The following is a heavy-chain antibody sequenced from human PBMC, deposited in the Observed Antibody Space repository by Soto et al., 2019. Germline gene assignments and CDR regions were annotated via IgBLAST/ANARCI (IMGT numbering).Heavy chain of an antibody. D-gene: IGHD7-27*01. CDR1: GFSFSISP. V-gene: IGHV3-30-3*01. CDR3: ARDPKTSGGQHWAFNYFAS. J-gene: IGHJ4*02. CDR2: ISYDGTNK. Sequence: QVQLVESGGGVVQPGRSLRLSCAASGFSFSISPMHWVRQAPGKGPEWVALISYDGTNKFYADSVKGRFTISRDNSKSTLYLQVERLRPEDAAVYYCARDPKTSGGQHWAFNYFASWGQGTLVTVSS.